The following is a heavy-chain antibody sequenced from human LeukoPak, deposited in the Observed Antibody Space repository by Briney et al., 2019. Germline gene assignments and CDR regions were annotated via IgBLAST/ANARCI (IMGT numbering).Heavy chain of an antibody. CDR1: GGSISGYS. Sequence: SETLSLTCTVSGGSISGYSWSWIRQPPGKGLEWIGYIYYSGSTNYSPSLKSRVTISVDTSKNQFSLKLRSVTAADTAVYYCARGGRSLVAAQFDLWGRGTLVTVSS. V-gene: IGHV4-59*12. D-gene: IGHD2-15*01. CDR2: IYYSGST. CDR3: ARGGRSLVAAQFDL. J-gene: IGHJ2*01.